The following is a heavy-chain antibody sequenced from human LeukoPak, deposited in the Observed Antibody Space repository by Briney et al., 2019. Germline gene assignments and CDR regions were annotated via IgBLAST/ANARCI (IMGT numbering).Heavy chain of an antibody. CDR2: IYYSGST. CDR1: GSSISSNY. Sequence: SETLSLTCTVSGSSISSNYWSWIRQPPGKGLEWIGYIYYSGSTNYNPSLKSRVTISVDTSKNQFSLKLSSVTAADTAVYYCARALDRGTHYDFWSGYPDYYYYGMDVWGQGTTVTVSS. V-gene: IGHV4-59*01. CDR3: ARALDRGTHYDFWSGYPDYYYYGMDV. D-gene: IGHD3-3*01. J-gene: IGHJ6*02.